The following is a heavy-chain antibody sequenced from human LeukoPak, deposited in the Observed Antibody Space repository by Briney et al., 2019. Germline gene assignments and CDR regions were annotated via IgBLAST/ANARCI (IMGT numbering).Heavy chain of an antibody. Sequence: GGSLRLSCAASGFTFSSYWMTWFRQAPGKGLEWVAHMKEDGSEKYYVDSVRGRFTISRDNAKNSLYLQMNSLRAEDTAVYFCARDHGYCANGVCYMQNDYWGQGTLVTVSS. V-gene: IGHV3-7*01. CDR3: ARDHGYCANGVCYMQNDY. CDR1: GFTFSSYW. D-gene: IGHD2-8*01. CDR2: MKEDGSEK. J-gene: IGHJ4*02.